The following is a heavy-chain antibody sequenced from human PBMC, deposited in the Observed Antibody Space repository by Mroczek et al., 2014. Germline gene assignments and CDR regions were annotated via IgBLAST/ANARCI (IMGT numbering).Heavy chain of an antibody. D-gene: IGHD2-2*02. Sequence: QVQLQESGPGLVKPSQTLSLTCTVSGGSISSGDYYWSWIRQPPGKGLEWIGYIYYSGSTYYNPSLKSRVTISVDTSKNQFSLKLSSVTAADTAVYYCARVYCSSTSCYTGWFDPWGQGTLVTVSS. V-gene: IGHV4-30-4*01. CDR1: GGSISSGDYY. CDR3: ARVYCSSTSCYTGWFDP. CDR2: IYYSGST. J-gene: IGHJ5*02.